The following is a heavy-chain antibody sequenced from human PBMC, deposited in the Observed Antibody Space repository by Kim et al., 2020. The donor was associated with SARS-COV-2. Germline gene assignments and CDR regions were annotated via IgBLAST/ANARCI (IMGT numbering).Heavy chain of an antibody. CDR3: AKVSWKWLVRCYFDY. J-gene: IGHJ4*02. CDR1: GFTFSSYA. V-gene: IGHV3-23*01. Sequence: GGSLRLSCAASGFTFSSYAMSWVRQAPGKGLEWVSAISGSGGSTYYADSVKGRFTISRDNSKNTLYLQMNSLRAEDTAVYYCAKVSWKWLVRCYFDYWGQGTLVTVSS. D-gene: IGHD6-19*01. CDR2: ISGSGGST.